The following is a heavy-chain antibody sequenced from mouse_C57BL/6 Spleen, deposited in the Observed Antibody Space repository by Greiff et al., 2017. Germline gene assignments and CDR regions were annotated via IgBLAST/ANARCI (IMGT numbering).Heavy chain of an antibody. Sequence: EVKLQESGGGLLKPGGSLKLSCAASGFTFSSYAMSWVRQTPEKRLEWVATISDGGSYTYYPDNVKGRFTISRDNAKNNLYLQMSHLKSEDTAMYYCAREITTVVVFDYWGQGTTLTVSS. J-gene: IGHJ2*01. V-gene: IGHV5-4*01. CDR1: GFTFSSYA. D-gene: IGHD1-1*01. CDR2: ISDGGSYT. CDR3: AREITTVVVFDY.